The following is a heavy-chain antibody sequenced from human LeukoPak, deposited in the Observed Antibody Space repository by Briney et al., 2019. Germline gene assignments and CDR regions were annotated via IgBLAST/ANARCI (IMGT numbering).Heavy chain of an antibody. CDR2: ISSSSSYI. CDR1: GDSFTSYY. CDR3: ASMGMIVT. J-gene: IGHJ5*02. V-gene: IGHV3-21*01. D-gene: IGHD3-22*01. Sequence: SFKASGDSFTSYYMHWVRQAPGKGLEWVSSISSSSSYIYYADSVKGRFTITRDNAKNSLYLQMNSLRAEDTAVYYCASMGMIVTWGQGTLVTVSS.